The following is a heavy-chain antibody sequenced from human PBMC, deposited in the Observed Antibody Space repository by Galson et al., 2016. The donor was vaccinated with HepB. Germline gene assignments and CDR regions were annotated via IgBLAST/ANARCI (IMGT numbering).Heavy chain of an antibody. Sequence: SLRLSCAASGFTFGDYAMSWVRQAPGKGLEWVGFIRNKAYGGTTEYAASVKGRFTISRDDSKSIAYLQMNSLKTEDTALYYCTRERSYNWNYRFYYFDYWGQGTLVTVSS. J-gene: IGHJ4*02. D-gene: IGHD1-7*01. V-gene: IGHV3-49*04. CDR3: TRERSYNWNYRFYYFDY. CDR2: IRNKAYGGTT. CDR1: GFTFGDYA.